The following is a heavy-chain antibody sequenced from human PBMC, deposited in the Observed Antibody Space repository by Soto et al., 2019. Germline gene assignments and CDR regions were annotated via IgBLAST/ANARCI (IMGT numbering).Heavy chain of an antibody. CDR1: GGTFSTYA. J-gene: IGHJ3*02. CDR2: IIPIFGTA. Sequence: QVQLVQSGAEVKKPGSSVKVSCKASGGTFSTYASNWVRQAPGQGLEWMGGIIPIFGTANYAHKFQGRVPITADKSTSTAYMELNSLRSEDTAVYYCARDRVREYYSTSSYGSWAFDIWGQGTMVTVSS. V-gene: IGHV1-69*06. D-gene: IGHD6-6*01. CDR3: ARDRVREYYSTSSYGSWAFDI.